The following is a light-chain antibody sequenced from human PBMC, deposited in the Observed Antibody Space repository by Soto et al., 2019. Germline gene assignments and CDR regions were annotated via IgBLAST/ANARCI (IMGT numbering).Light chain of an antibody. CDR2: GAS. J-gene: IGKJ4*01. Sequence: EIVLTQSPGSLSLSPGERATLSCRASQSVSNNYLAWYQQKPGQAPRLLIYGASSRATGIPDRFSGSGSGTDFTLTISRLEPEDFAVYYCQRYNNWPLTFGGGTKVEN. CDR1: QSVSNNY. V-gene: IGKV3-20*01. CDR3: QRYNNWPLT.